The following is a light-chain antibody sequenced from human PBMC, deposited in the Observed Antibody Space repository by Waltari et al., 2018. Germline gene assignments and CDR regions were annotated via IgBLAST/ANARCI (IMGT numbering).Light chain of an antibody. V-gene: IGLV2-14*01. CDR1: PTDANDFAY. J-gene: IGLJ2*01. Sequence: QSALTQPASVSGSPGQSITISCTGTPTDANDFAYVPWYQQHPGKAPKLMIYDVTKRPSGVSNRFSGSKSGNTASLTISGLQAEDEADYYCESYTSSSIVVFGGGTKLTVL. CDR3: ESYTSSSIVV. CDR2: DVT.